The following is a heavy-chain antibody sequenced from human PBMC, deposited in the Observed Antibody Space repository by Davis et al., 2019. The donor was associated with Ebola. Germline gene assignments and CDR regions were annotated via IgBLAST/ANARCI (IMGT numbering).Heavy chain of an antibody. Sequence: MPGGSLRLSCTVSGGSMSNYYWSWIRQSPGKGLEWIGYIYYSGNTNYNPSFKSRATISVDTSKNQFSLKLRSVTAADTAVYYCARRLELHQGVWDYYLDYWGQGILVTVSS. CDR3: ARRLELHQGVWDYYLDY. J-gene: IGHJ4*02. CDR2: IYYSGNT. V-gene: IGHV4-59*08. D-gene: IGHD1-7*01. CDR1: GGSMSNYY.